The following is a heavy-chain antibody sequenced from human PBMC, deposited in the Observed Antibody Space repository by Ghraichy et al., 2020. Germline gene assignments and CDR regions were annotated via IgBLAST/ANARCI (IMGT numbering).Heavy chain of an antibody. CDR3: ARVNPRDYYHYMDV. J-gene: IGHJ6*03. Sequence: SETLSPTCTVSGGSTSSSYWSWLRQPPGKGLEWIAYIYYSGNAIHNPSFKSRVTISLDTPKNQFSLKLSSVTAADTAVYYCARVNPRDYYHYMDVWGKGTTVTVSS. CDR1: GGSTSSSY. CDR2: IYYSGNA. V-gene: IGHV4-59*12.